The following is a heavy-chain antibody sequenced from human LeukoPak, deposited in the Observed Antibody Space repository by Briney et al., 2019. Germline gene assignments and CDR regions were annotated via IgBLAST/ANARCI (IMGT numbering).Heavy chain of an antibody. J-gene: IGHJ6*02. V-gene: IGHV3-7*01. CDR3: ARGGDYYGMDV. CDR2: IKQDGSEK. D-gene: IGHD3-10*01. CDR1: GFTFSSYW. Sequence: GGSLRLSCAASGFTFSSYWMSWVRQAPGKGLEWVANIKQDGSEKCNVDSVKGRFTISRDNAKNSLYLQMNSLRAEDTAVYYCARGGDYYGMDVWGQGTTVTVSS.